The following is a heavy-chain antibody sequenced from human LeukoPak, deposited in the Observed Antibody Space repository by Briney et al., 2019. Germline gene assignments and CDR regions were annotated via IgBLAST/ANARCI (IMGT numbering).Heavy chain of an antibody. J-gene: IGHJ5*02. V-gene: IGHV4-31*03. CDR1: GGSISSGGYY. CDR2: IYYSGST. Sequence: PSETLSLTCTVSGGSISSGGYYWRWIRQHPGKGLEWIGYIYYSGSTYYNPSLKSRVTISVDTSKNQFSLKLSSVTAADTAVYYCARDGWNVAAASRWFDPWGQGTLVTVSS. CDR3: ARDGWNVAAASRWFDP. D-gene: IGHD6-13*01.